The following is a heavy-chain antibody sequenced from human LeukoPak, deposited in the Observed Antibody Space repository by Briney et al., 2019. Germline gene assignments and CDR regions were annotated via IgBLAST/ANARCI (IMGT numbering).Heavy chain of an antibody. CDR3: ARDSPHSYGYDDAFDI. CDR1: GGSISSGGYY. Sequence: SETLSLTCTVSGGSISSGGYYLSWIRQHPGKGLEWIGYIYYSGSTYYNPSLKSRVTISVDTSKNQFSLKLSSVTAADTAVYYCARDSPHSYGYDDAFDIWGQGTMVTVSS. V-gene: IGHV4-31*03. CDR2: IYYSGST. J-gene: IGHJ3*02. D-gene: IGHD5-18*01.